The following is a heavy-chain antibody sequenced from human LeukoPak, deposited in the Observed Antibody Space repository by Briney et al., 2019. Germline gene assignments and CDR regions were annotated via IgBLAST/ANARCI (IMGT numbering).Heavy chain of an antibody. CDR1: GGTFSSYA. CDR2: IIPIFGTA. V-gene: IGHV1-69*01. CDR3: ARWTYDMGGSYRFDY. D-gene: IGHD1-26*01. J-gene: IGHJ4*02. Sequence: SVKVSCKASGGTFSSYAISWVRQAPGQGLEWVGGIIPIFGTANYAQKFQGRVTITADESTSTAYMELSSLRSEDTAVYYCARWTYDMGGSYRFDYWGQGTLVTVSS.